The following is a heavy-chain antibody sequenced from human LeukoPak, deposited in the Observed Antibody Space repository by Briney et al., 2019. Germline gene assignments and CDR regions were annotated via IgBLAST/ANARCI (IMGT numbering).Heavy chain of an antibody. D-gene: IGHD3-10*01. CDR3: ARGEWFGELLVDY. V-gene: IGHV3-23*01. CDR1: GITFSSYG. CDR2: ISSTGGTT. Sequence: SGGSLRLSCAASGITFSSYGMSWVRQAPGKGLEWVSSISSTGGTTYYADSVKGRFTISRDNSKNTLYLQMNSLRAEDTAVYYCARGEWFGELLVDYWGQGTLVTVSS. J-gene: IGHJ4*02.